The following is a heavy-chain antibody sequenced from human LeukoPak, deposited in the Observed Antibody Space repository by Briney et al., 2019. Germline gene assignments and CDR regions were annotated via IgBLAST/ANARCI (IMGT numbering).Heavy chain of an antibody. CDR2: INPNSGGT. CDR3: ARDLDGDGYSDY. CDR1: GYTFIGYY. J-gene: IGHJ4*02. Sequence: ASVKASCKASGYTFIGYYMHWVRQAPGQGLEWMGWINPNSGGTNYAQKFQGRVTMTRDTSISTAYMELSRLRSDDTAVYYCARDLDGDGYSDYWGQGTLVTVSS. V-gene: IGHV1-2*02. D-gene: IGHD5-24*01.